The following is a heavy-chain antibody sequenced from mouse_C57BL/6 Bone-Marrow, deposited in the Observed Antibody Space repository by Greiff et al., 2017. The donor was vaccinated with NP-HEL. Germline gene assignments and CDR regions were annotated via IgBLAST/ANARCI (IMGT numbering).Heavy chain of an antibody. D-gene: IGHD1-1*01. CDR3: ASPIFYYGSRGAMDY. Sequence: GQRVESGGGLVQPGGFLKLSCAASGFTFSDYYMYWVRQTPEKRLEWVAYISNGGGSTYYPDTVKGRFTISRDNAKNTLYLQMSRLKSEDTAMYYCASPIFYYGSRGAMDYWGQGTSVTVSS. CDR1: GFTFSDYY. J-gene: IGHJ4*01. CDR2: ISNGGGST. V-gene: IGHV5-12*01.